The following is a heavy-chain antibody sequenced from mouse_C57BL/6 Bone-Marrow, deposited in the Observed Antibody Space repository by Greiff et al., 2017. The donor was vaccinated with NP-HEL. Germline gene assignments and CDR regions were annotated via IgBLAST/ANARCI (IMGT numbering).Heavy chain of an antibody. Sequence: EVKLEESGGGLVQPGGSMKLSCVASGFTFSNYWMNWVRQSPEKGLEWVAQIRLKSDNYATHYAESVKGRFTISRDDSKSSVYLQMNNLRAEDTGIYYCTVGVVATKGFAYWGQGTLDTVSA. J-gene: IGHJ3*01. V-gene: IGHV6-3*01. CDR3: TVGVVATKGFAY. D-gene: IGHD1-1*01. CDR1: GFTFSNYW. CDR2: IRLKSDNYAT.